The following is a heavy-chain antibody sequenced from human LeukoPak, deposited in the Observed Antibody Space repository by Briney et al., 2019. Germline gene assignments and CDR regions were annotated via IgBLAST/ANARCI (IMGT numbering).Heavy chain of an antibody. CDR3: ASNSYGAFDY. Sequence: GGSLRLSCAASEFSVGSNYMTWVRQAPGKGLEWVSLIYSGGSTYYADSVKGRFTISRDNSKNTLYLQMNSLRAEDTAVYYCASNSYGAFDYWGQGTLVTVSS. J-gene: IGHJ4*02. CDR1: EFSVGSNY. V-gene: IGHV3-66*01. CDR2: IYSGGST. D-gene: IGHD5-18*01.